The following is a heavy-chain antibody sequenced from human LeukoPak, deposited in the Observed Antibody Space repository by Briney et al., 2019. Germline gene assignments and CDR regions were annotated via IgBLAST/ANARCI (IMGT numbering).Heavy chain of an antibody. CDR1: GGSVSSGSYY. CDR2: IYYSGST. J-gene: IGHJ5*02. CDR3: ARGGVAAGRYNWFDP. Sequence: SETLSLTCTVSGGSVSSGSYYWSWIRQPPGKGLEWIGYIYYSGSTSYNPSLKSRVTISVDTSKNQFSLKLSSVTAADTAVYYCARGGVAAGRYNWFDPWGQGTLVTVSS. D-gene: IGHD2-15*01. V-gene: IGHV4-61*01.